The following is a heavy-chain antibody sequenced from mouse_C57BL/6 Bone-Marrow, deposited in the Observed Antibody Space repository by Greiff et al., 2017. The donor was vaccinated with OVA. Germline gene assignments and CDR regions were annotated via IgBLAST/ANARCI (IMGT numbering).Heavy chain of an antibody. CDR3: ARHNYYGSSYGWFAY. J-gene: IGHJ3*01. D-gene: IGHD1-1*01. Sequence: EVMLVESGGGLVQPGGSLKLSCAASGFTFSDYYMYWVRQTPEKRLEWVAYISNGGGSTYYPDTVKGRFTISRDNAKNTLYLKMSRLKSEDTAMYYCARHNYYGSSYGWFAYWGQGTLVTVSA. CDR2: ISNGGGST. V-gene: IGHV5-12*01. CDR1: GFTFSDYY.